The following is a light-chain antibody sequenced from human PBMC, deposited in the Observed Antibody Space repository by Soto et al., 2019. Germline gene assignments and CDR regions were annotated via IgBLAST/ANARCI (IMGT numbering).Light chain of an antibody. V-gene: IGKV1-39*01. Sequence: DIQMTQSPSSLSASIGDRVTISCRASQSVSRNLNWYQRKPGEPPKLLIYSASSLLAGVPSRFSGSGSGTDFTLAISGLQPEDFATYYCQQTSYTPSFGPGTKVDLK. CDR3: QQTSYTPS. CDR1: QSVSRN. CDR2: SAS. J-gene: IGKJ3*01.